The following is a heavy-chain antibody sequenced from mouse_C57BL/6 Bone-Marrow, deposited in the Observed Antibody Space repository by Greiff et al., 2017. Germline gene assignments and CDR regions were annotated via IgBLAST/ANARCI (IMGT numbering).Heavy chain of an antibody. Sequence: QVQLKESGAELVRPGSSVKLSCKASGYTFTSYWMDWVKQRPGQGLEWIGNIYPSDSETHYNQKFKDKATLTVDKSSSTAYMQLSSLTSEDSAVYYCARSYYEDYYAMDYWGQGTSVTVSS. V-gene: IGHV1-61*01. CDR2: IYPSDSET. CDR1: GYTFTSYW. CDR3: ARSYYEDYYAMDY. D-gene: IGHD1-1*01. J-gene: IGHJ4*01.